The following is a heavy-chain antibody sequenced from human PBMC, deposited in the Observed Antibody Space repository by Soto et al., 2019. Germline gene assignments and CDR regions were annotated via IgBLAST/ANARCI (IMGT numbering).Heavy chain of an antibody. CDR2: ITGGGGST. CDR3: ASRYYYDSSGPPGAFDI. J-gene: IGHJ3*02. V-gene: IGHV3-23*01. D-gene: IGHD3-22*01. CDR1: GFTLSTYA. Sequence: PGGSLRLSCVASGFTLSTYAMSWVRQAPGKGLEWVSGITGGGGSTYYADSVKGRFTISRDNSKNTLYLQMGSLRAEDMAVYYCASRYYYDSSGPPGAFDIWGQGTMVTVSS.